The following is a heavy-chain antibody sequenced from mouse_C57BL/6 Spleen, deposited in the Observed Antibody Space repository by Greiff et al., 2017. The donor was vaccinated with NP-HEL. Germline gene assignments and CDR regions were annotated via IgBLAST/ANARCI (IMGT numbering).Heavy chain of an antibody. CDR1: GYTFTDYN. D-gene: IGHD1-1*01. CDR3: ARPSIYYYGSSYFYYAMDY. J-gene: IGHJ4*01. Sequence: EVQLQQSGPELVKPGASVKIPCKASGYTFTDYNMDWVKQSHGKSLEWIGDINPNNGGTIYNQKFKGKATLTVDKSSSTAYMELRSLTSEDTAVYYCARPSIYYYGSSYFYYAMDYWGQGTSVTVSS. CDR2: INPNNGGT. V-gene: IGHV1-18*01.